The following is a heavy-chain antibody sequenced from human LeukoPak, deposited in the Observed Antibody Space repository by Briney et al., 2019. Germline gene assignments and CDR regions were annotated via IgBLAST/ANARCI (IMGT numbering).Heavy chain of an antibody. Sequence: SETLSLTCTVSGGSISSYYWSSIRQPPGKGLESFRYIYYSGSTNYNPSLKSRVTISVDTSKNQFSLKLSSVTAAHTAVYYCARGLYSSRTRTNWFDPWGQGTLVTVSS. CDR2: IYYSGST. CDR1: GGSISSYY. J-gene: IGHJ5*02. V-gene: IGHV4-59*01. D-gene: IGHD6-13*01. CDR3: ARGLYSSRTRTNWFDP.